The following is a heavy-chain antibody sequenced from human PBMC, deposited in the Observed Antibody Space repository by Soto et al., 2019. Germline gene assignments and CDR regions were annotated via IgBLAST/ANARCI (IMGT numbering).Heavy chain of an antibody. CDR1: GFTFSSYE. Sequence: LRLSCAASGFTFSSYEMNWVRQAPGKGLEWVSYISSSGSTIYYADSVKGRFTISRDNAKNSLYLQMNSLRAEDTAVYYCASSIVGATLDYYGMDVWGQGTTVTVSS. CDR2: ISSSGSTI. D-gene: IGHD1-26*01. V-gene: IGHV3-48*03. J-gene: IGHJ6*02. CDR3: ASSIVGATLDYYGMDV.